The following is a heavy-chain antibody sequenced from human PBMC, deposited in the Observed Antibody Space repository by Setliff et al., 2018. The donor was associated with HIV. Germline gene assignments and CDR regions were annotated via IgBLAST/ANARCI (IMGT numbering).Heavy chain of an antibody. CDR3: ARDRRYYDSSGYWYNWFDP. J-gene: IGHJ5*02. CDR1: GASISSSGYY. Sequence: PSETLSLTCTVSGASISSSGYYWGWIRQPPGKGLEWIGTIYYSGSTHYNPSLKSRVTISLDTSKNQFSLKLSSVTAADTAVYYCARDRRYYDSSGYWYNWFDPWGQGTLVTVSS. CDR2: IYYSGST. D-gene: IGHD3-22*01. V-gene: IGHV4-39*07.